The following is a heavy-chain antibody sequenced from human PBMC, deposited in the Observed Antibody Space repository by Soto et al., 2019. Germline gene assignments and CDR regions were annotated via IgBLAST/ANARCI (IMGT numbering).Heavy chain of an antibody. CDR3: ARGEPYSSSWKDFDY. J-gene: IGHJ4*02. Sequence: QVQLVESGGGVVQPGRSLRLSCAASGFTFSSYGMHWVRQAPGKGLEWVAGIWYDGRNKYYADSVKGRFTISRDNSKNTLYLQMNSLRAEDTAVYYCARGEPYSSSWKDFDYWGQGTLVTVSS. CDR1: GFTFSSYG. CDR2: IWYDGRNK. D-gene: IGHD6-13*01. V-gene: IGHV3-33*01.